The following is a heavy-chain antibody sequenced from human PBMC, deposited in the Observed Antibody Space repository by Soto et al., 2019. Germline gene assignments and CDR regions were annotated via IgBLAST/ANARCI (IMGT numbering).Heavy chain of an antibody. CDR3: AGELSGNTTPYFDI. CDR1: GFAFSSYW. D-gene: IGHD1-7*01. V-gene: IGHV3-74*01. CDR2: IYNDGSRT. Sequence: GGSLRLSCAASGFAFSSYWMHWVRQTPGKGPVWVSRIYNDGSRTGYADSVKGRFTISRDNAKNTLYLQMSSLTVDDTAVSYCAGELSGNTTPYFDIWGQGTLVTVSS. J-gene: IGHJ4*02.